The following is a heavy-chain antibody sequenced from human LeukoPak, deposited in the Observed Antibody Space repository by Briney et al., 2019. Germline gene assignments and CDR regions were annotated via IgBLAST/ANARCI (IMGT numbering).Heavy chain of an antibody. D-gene: IGHD2-15*01. CDR2: ISYDGINK. V-gene: IGHV3-30*04. J-gene: IGHJ6*03. CDR3: ARGLNKGYCSGGSCFYYYYYMDV. CDR1: GFTFSSYA. Sequence: GGSLRLSCAASGFTFSSYAMHWVRQAPGKGLEWVAVISYDGINKYYADSVKGRFTISRDNSKNTLYRQMNSLRAEDTAVYYCARGLNKGYCSGGSCFYYYYYMDVWGKGTTVTVSS.